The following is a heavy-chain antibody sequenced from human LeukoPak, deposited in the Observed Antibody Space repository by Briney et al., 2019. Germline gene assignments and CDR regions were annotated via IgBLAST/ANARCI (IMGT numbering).Heavy chain of an antibody. Sequence: ASVKVSCKASGYTFTGYYMHWVRQAPGQGLEWMGWINPNSGGTNYAQKFQGRVTMTRHTSISTAYMELSRLRSDDTAVYYCARDDSGSYYFDYWGQGTLVTVSS. D-gene: IGHD1-26*01. CDR2: INPNSGGT. V-gene: IGHV1-2*02. CDR1: GYTFTGYY. J-gene: IGHJ4*02. CDR3: ARDDSGSYYFDY.